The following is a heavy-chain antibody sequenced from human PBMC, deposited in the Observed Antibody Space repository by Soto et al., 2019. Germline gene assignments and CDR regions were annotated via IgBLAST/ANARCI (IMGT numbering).Heavy chain of an antibody. Sequence: QVQLQQSGPGLVKPSQTLSLTCAISGDSVSSNTASWNWIRQSPSRGLEWLGRTYFRSKWYNDYAVSVKSRIIINPDTSNNQFSLQLNSVTPEDTAVYFCAKGDNLGPTTGYAFDPWGQGIMVTVSS. CDR1: GDSVSSNTAS. CDR3: AKGDNLGPTTGYAFDP. J-gene: IGHJ5*02. V-gene: IGHV6-1*01. D-gene: IGHD5-12*01. CDR2: TYFRSKWYN.